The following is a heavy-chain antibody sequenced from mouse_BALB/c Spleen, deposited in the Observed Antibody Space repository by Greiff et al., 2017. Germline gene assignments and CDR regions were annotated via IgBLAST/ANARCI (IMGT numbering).Heavy chain of an antibody. J-gene: IGHJ2*01. CDR2: ILPGSGST. D-gene: IGHD1-1*01. CDR3: ARRDYYGSSYNFDY. CDR1: GYTFSSYW. V-gene: IGHV1-9*01. Sequence: QVQLQQSGAELMKPGASVKISCKATGYTFSSYWIEWVKQRPGHGLEWIGEILPGSGSTNYNEKFKSKATLTVDKSSSTAYMQLSSLTSEDSAVYYCARRDYYGSSYNFDYWGQGTTLTVSS.